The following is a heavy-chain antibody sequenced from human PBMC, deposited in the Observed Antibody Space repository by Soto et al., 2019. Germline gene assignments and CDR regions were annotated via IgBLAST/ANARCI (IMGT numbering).Heavy chain of an antibody. V-gene: IGHV3-48*02. CDR3: ARDRRPLLVDTARGFDY. CDR1: GFTFSSYS. J-gene: IGHJ4*02. D-gene: IGHD5-18*01. CDR2: ISSSSSTI. Sequence: GGSLRLSCAASGFTFSSYSMNWVRQAPGKGLEWVSYISSSSSTIYYADSVKGRFTISRDNAKNSLYLQMNSLRDEDTAVYYCARDRRPLLVDTARGFDYWGQGTLVTVSS.